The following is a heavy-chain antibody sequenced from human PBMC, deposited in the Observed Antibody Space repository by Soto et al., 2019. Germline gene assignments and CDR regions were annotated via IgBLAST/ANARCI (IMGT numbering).Heavy chain of an antibody. CDR2: IHHTGVT. CDR3: ARDDSVVNMCLDA. CDR1: RSAITSGYY. D-gene: IGHD3-10*02. Sequence: SETLSLTCSVSRSAITSGYYWGWIWQPPGKGLEWIGSIHHTGVTSDNPSLKSRVSLSVDTSKNQFSLVLRSVTAADTAVYYWARDDSVVNMCLDAWGQGTLVTVSS. V-gene: IGHV4-38-2*02. J-gene: IGHJ5*02.